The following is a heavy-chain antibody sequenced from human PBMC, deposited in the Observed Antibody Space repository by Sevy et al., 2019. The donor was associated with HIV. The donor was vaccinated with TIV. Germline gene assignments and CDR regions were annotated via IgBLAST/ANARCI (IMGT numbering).Heavy chain of an antibody. CDR3: ARAPVYCRGGNCYPYLFEY. Sequence: VSVKVSCKASGYGFTGYYIHWVRQAPGQGLEWMGWINPNNGGTNYAQEFQGRVTMTRHTSISTVYMELSRLKSDDTAVYYCARAPVYCRGGNCYPYLFEYWGQGTLVTVSS. V-gene: IGHV1-2*02. CDR2: INPNNGGT. CDR1: GYGFTGYY. D-gene: IGHD2-15*01. J-gene: IGHJ4*02.